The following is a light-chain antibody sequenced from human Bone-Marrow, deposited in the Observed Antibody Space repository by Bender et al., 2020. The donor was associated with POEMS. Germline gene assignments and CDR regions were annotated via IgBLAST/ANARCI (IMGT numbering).Light chain of an antibody. CDR3: QSYDSSLSGSV. CDR2: DNS. J-gene: IGLJ2*01. V-gene: IGLV1-40*01. CDR1: SSNIGAGYD. Sequence: QSVLTQPPSVSGAPGQRVTISCTGSSSNIGAGYDVHWYQQLPGAAPRLLIYDNSSRPSGVPDRFSDSMSGTSASLAITGLQAEDEADYSCQSYDSSLSGSVFGGGTKLTVL.